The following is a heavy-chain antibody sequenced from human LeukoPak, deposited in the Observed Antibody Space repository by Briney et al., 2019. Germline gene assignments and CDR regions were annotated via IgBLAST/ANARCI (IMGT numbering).Heavy chain of an antibody. CDR2: ISSSSTYI. Sequence: PGGSLRLSCAASGFIFSSYTMNWVRQAPGKGLEWVSSISSSSTYIYFVDSVRGRFTMSRDNAKNSLYLQMNSLRAEDTAVYYCARVQLERPKGWFDPWGQGTLVTVSS. CDR3: ARVQLERPKGWFDP. V-gene: IGHV3-21*01. D-gene: IGHD1-1*01. CDR1: GFIFSSYT. J-gene: IGHJ5*02.